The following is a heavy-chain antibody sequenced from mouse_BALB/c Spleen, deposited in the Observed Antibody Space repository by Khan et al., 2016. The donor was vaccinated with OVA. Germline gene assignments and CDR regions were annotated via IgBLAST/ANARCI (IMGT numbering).Heavy chain of an antibody. CDR2: IWSDGST. CDR1: GFSLTNYG. CDR3: GRQPYYHYNVMDY. D-gene: IGHD2-10*01. J-gene: IGHJ4*01. V-gene: IGHV2-6-1*01. Sequence: QVQLKQSGPGLVAPSQSLSITCTISGFSLTNYGIHWVRQPPGKGLEWLVVIWSDGSTTYNSALKSRLTISKDNSKSQVFLKMNSLQTDDTVMYFCGRQPYYHYNVMDYWGQGTSVTGSS.